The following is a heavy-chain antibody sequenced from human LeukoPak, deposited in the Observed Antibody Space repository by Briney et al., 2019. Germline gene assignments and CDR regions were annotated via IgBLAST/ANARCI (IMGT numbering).Heavy chain of an antibody. CDR3: ARDRNIPNSSGYYQYFDY. J-gene: IGHJ4*02. D-gene: IGHD3-22*01. V-gene: IGHV1-69*13. CDR1: GGTFRSYA. CDR2: ISPIFGTA. Sequence: GASVKISCKASGGTFRSYAISCLRQAPGQWLEWMGGISPIFGTANYAQKFQGRVTITADESTSTAYMELSSLRSEDTAVYYCARDRNIPNSSGYYQYFDYWGQGTLVTVSS.